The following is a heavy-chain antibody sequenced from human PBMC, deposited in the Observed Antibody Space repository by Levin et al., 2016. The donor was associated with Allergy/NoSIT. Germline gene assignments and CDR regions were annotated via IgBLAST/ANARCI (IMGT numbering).Heavy chain of an antibody. Sequence: SGPTLVKPTQTLTLTCTFSGFSLSTSGVGVGWIRQPPGKALEWLALIYWDDDKRYSPSLKSRLTITKDTSKNQVLLTMTNMDPVDTATYHCAHILYDLLTGSISFDYWGQGTLVTVSS. J-gene: IGHJ4*02. CDR1: GFSLSTSGVG. CDR2: IYWDDDK. D-gene: IGHD3-9*01. V-gene: IGHV2-5*02. CDR3: AHILYDLLTGSISFDY.